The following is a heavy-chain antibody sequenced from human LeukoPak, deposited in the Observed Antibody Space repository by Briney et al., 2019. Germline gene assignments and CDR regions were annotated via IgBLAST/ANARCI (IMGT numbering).Heavy chain of an antibody. CDR3: ARTITFGGVIVDAFDI. CDR1: GFTFSSYS. V-gene: IGHV3-48*04. Sequence: AGGSLRLSCAASGFTFSSYSMNWVRQAPGKGLEWVSYISSSSSTIYYADSVKGRFTISRDNAKNSLYLQMNSLRAEDTAVYYCARTITFGGVIVDAFDIWGQGTMVTVSS. D-gene: IGHD3-16*02. CDR2: ISSSSSTI. J-gene: IGHJ3*02.